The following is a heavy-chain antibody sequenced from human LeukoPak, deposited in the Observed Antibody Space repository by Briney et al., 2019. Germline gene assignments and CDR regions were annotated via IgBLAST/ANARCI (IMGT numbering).Heavy chain of an antibody. V-gene: IGHV3-21*01. D-gene: IGHD3-10*01. J-gene: IGHJ4*02. CDR2: ISSSSSYI. CDR1: GFTFSSYS. Sequence: KTGGSLRLSCAASGFTFSSYSMNWVRQAPGKGREWVSSISSSSSYIYYADSVKGQFTISRDNAKNSLYLQMNSLRAEDTAVYYCARDSMVRGRSVDYWGQGTLVTVSS. CDR3: ARDSMVRGRSVDY.